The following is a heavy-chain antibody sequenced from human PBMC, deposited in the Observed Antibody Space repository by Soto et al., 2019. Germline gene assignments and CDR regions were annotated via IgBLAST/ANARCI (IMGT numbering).Heavy chain of an antibody. V-gene: IGHV1-18*01. CDR3: ARDPGFSIAAAGRGDAFDI. CDR2: ISAYNGNT. CDR1: GYTFTSYG. Sequence: ASVKVSCKASGYTFTSYGISWVRQAPGQGLEWMGWISAYNGNTNYAQKLQGRVTMTTDTSTSTAYMELRSLRSDDTAVYYCARDPGFSIAAAGRGDAFDIWGQGTMVTVSS. D-gene: IGHD6-13*01. J-gene: IGHJ3*02.